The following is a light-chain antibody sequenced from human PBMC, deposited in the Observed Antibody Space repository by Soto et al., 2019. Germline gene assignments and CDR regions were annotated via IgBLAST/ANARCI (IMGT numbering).Light chain of an antibody. CDR3: QQCGSSPIT. CDR1: QSVSSY. V-gene: IGKV3-20*01. Sequence: EIVLTQSPGTLSLSPGERATLPCRASQSVSSYIAWYQQKPGQAPRLLIYGASSRATGIPDRFSGSVSGTDLTITISRLEPEDFEVYDGQQCGSSPITFGQGTRLEIK. CDR2: GAS. J-gene: IGKJ5*01.